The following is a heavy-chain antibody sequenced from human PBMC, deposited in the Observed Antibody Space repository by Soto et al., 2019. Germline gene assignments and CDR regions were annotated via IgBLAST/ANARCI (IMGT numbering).Heavy chain of an antibody. D-gene: IGHD3-9*01. CDR3: ASADDAILTGADAMDV. CDR1: GGSIGNYY. CDR2: VSSSGNT. V-gene: IGHV4-4*07. Sequence: QVQLQESGPGLVKPSETLSLTCTVSGGSIGNYYWFWIRQPAGKGLEWIGRVSSSGNTNDNPSLTRRVTVSIDTSRSPCSLTLSSVAVADTAVYYCASADDAILTGADAMDVGGQGTTVTVSS. J-gene: IGHJ6*02.